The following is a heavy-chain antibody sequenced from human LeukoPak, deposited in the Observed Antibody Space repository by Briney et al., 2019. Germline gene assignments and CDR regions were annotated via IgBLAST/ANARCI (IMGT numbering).Heavy chain of an antibody. J-gene: IGHJ4*02. D-gene: IGHD5-18*01. CDR2: ISWNGGII. Sequence: GGSLRLSCAASGFTFADYAMHWVRQVPGEGLEWVSGISWNGGIIGYADSVKGRFTISRDNAQNSLYLQMNSLRAEDTALYYCAKEITSGFGNGFPFDYWGQGTLVTVSS. CDR3: AKEITSGFGNGFPFDY. CDR1: GFTFADYA. V-gene: IGHV3-9*01.